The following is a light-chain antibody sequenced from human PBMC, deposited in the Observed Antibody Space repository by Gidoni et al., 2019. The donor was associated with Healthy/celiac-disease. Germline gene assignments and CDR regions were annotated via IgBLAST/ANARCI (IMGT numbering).Light chain of an antibody. CDR2: EVS. CDR1: SSDVGGYNY. CDR3: SSYTSSSTLV. Sequence: QSALTQPASVSGSPGQSITIPCTGTSSDVGGYNYVSWYQQHPGKAPKLMIYEVSNRPSGVSNRFSGSKSGNTASLTISGLQAEDEADYYCSSYTSSSTLVFGGVTKLTVL. J-gene: IGLJ2*01. V-gene: IGLV2-14*01.